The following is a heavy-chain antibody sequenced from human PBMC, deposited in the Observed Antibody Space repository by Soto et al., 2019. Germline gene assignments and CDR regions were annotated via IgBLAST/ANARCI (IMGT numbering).Heavy chain of an antibody. D-gene: IGHD5-12*01. Sequence: QVQLQESGPGLVKPSETLSLTCGFSGGSFGTYYWTWIRQPPGKGLEWIGNIYHSGNTKYNPSINSRVTFSIDTSKNQFSLTLSSVTTADTAVDHCARMGDDSGYFPAWYFHIWGRGTLVTVSS. J-gene: IGHJ2*01. CDR3: ARMGDDSGYFPAWYFHI. CDR1: GGSFGTYY. V-gene: IGHV4-59*01. CDR2: IYHSGNT.